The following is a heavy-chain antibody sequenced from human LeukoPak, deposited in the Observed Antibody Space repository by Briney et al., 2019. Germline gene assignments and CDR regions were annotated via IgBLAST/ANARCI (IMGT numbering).Heavy chain of an antibody. D-gene: IGHD3-10*01. CDR3: AKRGVVIRVILVGFHKEAYYFDS. CDR2: IHSSSGTV. Sequence: GGSLRLSCAASGFTFSSHNMQWVRQAPGKGLEWVSYIHSSSGTVYYADSVKGRFTISRDNAQNSLYLQMNSLRAEDTAVYFCAKRGVVIRVILVGFHKEAYYFDSWGQGALVTVSS. J-gene: IGHJ4*02. V-gene: IGHV3-48*04. CDR1: GFTFSSHN.